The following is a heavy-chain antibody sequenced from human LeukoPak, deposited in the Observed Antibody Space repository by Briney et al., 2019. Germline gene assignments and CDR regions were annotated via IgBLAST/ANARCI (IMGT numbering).Heavy chain of an antibody. CDR3: ARDRESGIAAAGDYYYYGMDV. Sequence: SETLSLTCTVSGGSISSYYWSWIRHPPGKGLEWIGYNYYSGSTNYNPSLKSRVTISVDTSKNQFSLKLSSVTAADTAVYYCARDRESGIAAAGDYYYYGMDVWGQGTTVTVSS. J-gene: IGHJ6*02. V-gene: IGHV4-59*01. CDR1: GGSISSYY. CDR2: NYYSGST. D-gene: IGHD6-13*01.